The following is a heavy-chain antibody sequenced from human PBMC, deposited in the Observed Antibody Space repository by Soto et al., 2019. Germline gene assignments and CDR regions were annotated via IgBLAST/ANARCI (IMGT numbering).Heavy chain of an antibody. V-gene: IGHV4-31*03. D-gene: IGHD2-15*01. CDR3: ARGFGCSGGSCYYRT. CDR2: IYYSGST. J-gene: IGHJ5*02. CDR1: GGSISSGGYY. Sequence: SETLSLTCTVSGGSISSGGYYWSWIRQHPGKGLEWIGYIYYSGSTYYNPSLKSRVTISVDTSKNQFSLKLSSVTAADTAVYCCARGFGCSGGSCYYRTWGQGALVTVSS.